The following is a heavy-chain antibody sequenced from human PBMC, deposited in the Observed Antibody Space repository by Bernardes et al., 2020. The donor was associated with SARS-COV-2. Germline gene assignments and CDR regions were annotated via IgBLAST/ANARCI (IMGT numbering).Heavy chain of an antibody. Sequence: GGSLSLSCAASGFTFSSYWLNWVRQAPGKGLEWVSRIKSDGSSKNYADSVKGRFTISRDNAKNTLHLQMNSLRAEDTAVYYCASQGFCTGGTCQDYWGQGIQVNV. CDR2: IKSDGSSK. V-gene: IGHV3-74*01. CDR3: ASQGFCTGGTCQDY. J-gene: IGHJ4*02. D-gene: IGHD2-15*01. CDR1: GFTFSSYW.